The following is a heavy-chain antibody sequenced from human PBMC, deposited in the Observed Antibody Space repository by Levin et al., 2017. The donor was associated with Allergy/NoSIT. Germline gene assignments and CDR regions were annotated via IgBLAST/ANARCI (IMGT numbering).Heavy chain of an antibody. D-gene: IGHD6-19*01. V-gene: IGHV3-15*01. Sequence: SGESLKISCAASGFTFSNAWMSWVRQTPGKGLEWVGRIKSKPVGGTTEYPAPVKGRFTISRDDSKNTVYLQMNSLKTDDTAVYYCASGWPFDIWGQGTVVTVSS. CDR1: GFTFSNAW. J-gene: IGHJ3*02. CDR2: IKSKPVGGTT. CDR3: ASGWPFDI.